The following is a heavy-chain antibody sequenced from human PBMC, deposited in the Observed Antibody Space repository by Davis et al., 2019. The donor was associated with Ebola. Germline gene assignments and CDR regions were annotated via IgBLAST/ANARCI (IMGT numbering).Heavy chain of an antibody. J-gene: IGHJ3*02. CDR3: ARGGFWSGYYRRDAFDI. Sequence: MPSETLSLTCAVYGGSSSGYYWSWIRQPPGKGLEWIGEINHSGSTNYNPSLKSRVTISVDTSKNQFSLKLSSVTAADTAVYYCARGGFWSGYYRRDAFDIWGQGTMVTVSS. V-gene: IGHV4-34*01. CDR1: GGSSSGYY. CDR2: INHSGST. D-gene: IGHD3-3*01.